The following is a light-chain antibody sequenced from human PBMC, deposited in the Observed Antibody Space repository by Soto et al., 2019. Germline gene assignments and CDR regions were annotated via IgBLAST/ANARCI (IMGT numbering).Light chain of an antibody. CDR3: QQRHYWPPY. J-gene: IGKJ4*01. V-gene: IGKV3-11*01. Sequence: EIVLTQSPATLSLSPGERATLSCRASQTVYRYLAWYQQKPGQAPRLLIYDAFNRATGIPSRFSGSGSGTDFTLTISSLEPEDFAVYYCQQRHYWPPYFGGGTRWIS. CDR1: QTVYRY. CDR2: DAF.